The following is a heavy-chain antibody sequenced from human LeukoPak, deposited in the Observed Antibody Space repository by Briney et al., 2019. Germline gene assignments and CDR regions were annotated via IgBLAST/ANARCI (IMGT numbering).Heavy chain of an antibody. CDR3: ARDRDIVVVPPQDAFDI. D-gene: IGHD2-2*01. Sequence: GGSLRLSCAASGFTFSSYSMNWVRQAPGKGLEWVSSISSSSSYIYYADSVKGRFTISRDNAKNSLYLQVNSLRAEDTAVYYCARDRDIVVVPPQDAFDIWGQGTMVTVSS. V-gene: IGHV3-21*01. J-gene: IGHJ3*02. CDR2: ISSSSSYI. CDR1: GFTFSSYS.